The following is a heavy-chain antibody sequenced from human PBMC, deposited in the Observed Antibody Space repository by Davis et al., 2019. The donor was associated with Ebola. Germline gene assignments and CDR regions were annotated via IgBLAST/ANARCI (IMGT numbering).Heavy chain of an antibody. D-gene: IGHD3-10*01. CDR1: GFTFSSYW. J-gene: IGHJ4*02. CDR2: IKQDGSEK. Sequence: PGGSLRLSCAASGFTFSSYWMSWVRQAPGKGLEWVANIKQDGSEKYYVDSVKGRFTISRDNAKNSLYLQMNSLRDEDTAVYYCARVRASYYFDYWGQGTLLTVSS. V-gene: IGHV3-7*01. CDR3: ARVRASYYFDY.